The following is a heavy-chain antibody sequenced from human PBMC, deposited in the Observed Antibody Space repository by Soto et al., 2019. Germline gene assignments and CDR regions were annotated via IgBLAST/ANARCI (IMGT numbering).Heavy chain of an antibody. CDR2: IKQDGSEK. V-gene: IGHV3-7*01. D-gene: IGHD4-17*01. CDR1: GFTFSSYW. Sequence: GGSLRLSCAASGFTFSSYWMSWVRQAPGKGLEWVANIKQDGSEKYYVDSVKGRFTISRDNAKNSLYLQMNSLRAEDTAVYYCARGEYGDYPGGYFDYWGQGTLVTVSS. CDR3: ARGEYGDYPGGYFDY. J-gene: IGHJ4*02.